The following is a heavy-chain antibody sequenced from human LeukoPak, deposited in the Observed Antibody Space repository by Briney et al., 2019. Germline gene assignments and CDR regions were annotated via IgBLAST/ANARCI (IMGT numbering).Heavy chain of an antibody. Sequence: GGSLRLSCAASGFTFSSYAMSWVRQAPGKGLEWVSAISGSGGSTYYADSVKGRFTISRDNSKNTLYLQMNSLRAEDTAVYYCARGFQEGSFFFDYWGQGTLVTVSS. CDR3: ARGFQEGSFFFDY. V-gene: IGHV3-23*01. CDR2: ISGSGGST. J-gene: IGHJ4*02. D-gene: IGHD3-3*01. CDR1: GFTFSSYA.